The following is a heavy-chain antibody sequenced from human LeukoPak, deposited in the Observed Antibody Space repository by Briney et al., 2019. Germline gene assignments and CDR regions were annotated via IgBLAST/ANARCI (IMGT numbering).Heavy chain of an antibody. CDR1: GGSISSSSYY. CDR2: IYYSGST. V-gene: IGHV4-39*01. CDR3: ARPGPVSPRGYYYMDV. J-gene: IGHJ6*03. Sequence: SETLSLTCTVSGGSISSSSYYWGWIRQPPGKGLEWIGSIYYSGSTYYNPSLKSRVTISVDTSKNQFSLKLSSVTAADTAVYYCARPGPVSPRGYYYMDVWGKGTTVTVSS. D-gene: IGHD4-17*01.